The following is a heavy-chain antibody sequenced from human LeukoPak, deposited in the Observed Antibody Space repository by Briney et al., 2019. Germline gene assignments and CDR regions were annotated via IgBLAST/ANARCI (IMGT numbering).Heavy chain of an antibody. CDR1: EFTFSGYN. CDR3: ARRFDI. D-gene: IGHD3-10*01. Sequence: PGGSLRLSCVASEFTFSGYNMNWVRQAPGKGLEWVSHIGGSGANIYYADSVKGRFTISRDNAKNTQYLQMNSLRAEDTAIYYCARRFDIWGQGTMVTVSS. V-gene: IGHV3-48*01. J-gene: IGHJ3*02. CDR2: IGGSGANI.